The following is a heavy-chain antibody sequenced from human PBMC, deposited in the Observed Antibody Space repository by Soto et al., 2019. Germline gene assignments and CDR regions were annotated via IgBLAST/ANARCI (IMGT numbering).Heavy chain of an antibody. CDR2: ISYDGSNK. Sequence: GGSLRLSCAASGFTFSSYAMHWVRQAPGKGLEWVAVISYDGSNKYYADSVKGRFTISRDNSKNSLYLQMNSLRAEDTAVYYCARDNRLAVAGKYYYAMDVWGQGTTVTVS. CDR3: ARDNRLAVAGKYYYAMDV. V-gene: IGHV3-30-3*01. D-gene: IGHD6-19*01. J-gene: IGHJ6*02. CDR1: GFTFSSYA.